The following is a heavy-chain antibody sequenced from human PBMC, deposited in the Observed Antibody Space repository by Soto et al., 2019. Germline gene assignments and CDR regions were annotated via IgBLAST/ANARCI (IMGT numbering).Heavy chain of an antibody. CDR1: GDSVSSNSAA. CDR3: ARDHPLVRSEYSSSYFDY. D-gene: IGHD6-6*01. J-gene: IGHJ4*02. Sequence: SETLSLTCAISGDSVSSNSAAWNWIRQSPSRGLEWLGRTYYRSKWYNDYAVSVKSRITINPDTSKNQFSLQLNSVTPEDTAVYYCARDHPLVRSEYSSSYFDYWGQGTLVTVSS. V-gene: IGHV6-1*01. CDR2: TYYRSKWYN.